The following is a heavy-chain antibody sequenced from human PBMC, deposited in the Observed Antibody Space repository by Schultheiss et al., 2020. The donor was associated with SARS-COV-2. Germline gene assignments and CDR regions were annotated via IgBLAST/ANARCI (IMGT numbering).Heavy chain of an antibody. D-gene: IGHD1-26*01. Sequence: GGSLRLSCAASGFTFSDYYMSWVRQAPGKGLEWVAVISYDGSNKYYADSVKGRFTISRDNSKSTLYLQMNSLRAEDTAVYYCAKLGLVGATVDYWGQGTLVTVSS. V-gene: IGHV3-30*18. CDR1: GFTFSDYY. CDR3: AKLGLVGATVDY. CDR2: ISYDGSNK. J-gene: IGHJ4*02.